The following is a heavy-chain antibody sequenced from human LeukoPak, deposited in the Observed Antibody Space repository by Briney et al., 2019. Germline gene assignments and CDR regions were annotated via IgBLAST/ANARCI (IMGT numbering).Heavy chain of an antibody. D-gene: IGHD2-21*02. CDR3: ATGSWRVVTAAGYSSPTCV. J-gene: IGHJ6*04. CDR2: IYTSGST. Sequence: PQTLSLTCTVSGGSISSGSYYWSWFRHPAGKGREWIGRIYTSGSTNYNPSLKSRVTISVDTSKNQFSLRLSSVTAADTAVYYCATGSWRVVTAAGYSSPTCVWGKGTPDTVSS. CDR1: GGSISSGSYY. V-gene: IGHV4-61*02.